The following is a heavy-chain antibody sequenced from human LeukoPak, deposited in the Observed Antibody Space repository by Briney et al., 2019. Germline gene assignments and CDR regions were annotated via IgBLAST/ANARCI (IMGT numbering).Heavy chain of an antibody. CDR1: GYTFTSYG. D-gene: IGHD3-16*01. Sequence: GASVNVSCKASGYTFTSYGISWVRQAPGQGLEWVGWISAYNGNTNYAQKLQGRVTITRDTSASTAYMELSSLRSEDTAVYYCARWPTDPLLRANDAFDIWGQGTMVTVSS. CDR3: ARWPTDPLLRANDAFDI. V-gene: IGHV1-18*01. J-gene: IGHJ3*02. CDR2: ISAYNGNT.